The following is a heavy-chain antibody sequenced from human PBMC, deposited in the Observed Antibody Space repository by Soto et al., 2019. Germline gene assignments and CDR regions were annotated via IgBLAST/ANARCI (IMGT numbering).Heavy chain of an antibody. Sequence: GGSLGLSCAASGFTDNSNYMSWVRQAPGKGLEWVSVIYSGGSTYYADSVKSRFTISRDNSKNTLYLKMNSLRAEDTAVYYCARDSGVLRYFAQPDCWGQGTLVTVSS. CDR2: IYSGGST. CDR3: ARDSGVLRYFAQPDC. D-gene: IGHD3-9*01. J-gene: IGHJ4*02. V-gene: IGHV3-66*01. CDR1: GFTDNSNY.